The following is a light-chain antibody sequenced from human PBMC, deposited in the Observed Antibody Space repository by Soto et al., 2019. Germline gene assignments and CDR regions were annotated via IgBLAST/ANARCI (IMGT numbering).Light chain of an antibody. CDR3: ALYMGSGIWV. Sequence: QTVVTQEPSFSVSPGRTVTLTCGLSSGSVSTSYYPSWYQQTPGQAPRTLIYSTNTRSSGVPDRFSGSILGNKAALTITGAQADDEAVYYCALYMGSGIWVFGGGTKRTVL. J-gene: IGLJ3*02. V-gene: IGLV8-61*01. CDR2: STN. CDR1: SGSVSTSYY.